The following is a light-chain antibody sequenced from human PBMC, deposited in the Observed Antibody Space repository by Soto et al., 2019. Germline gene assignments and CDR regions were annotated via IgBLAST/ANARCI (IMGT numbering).Light chain of an antibody. CDR1: QSVRNSY. V-gene: IGKV3-20*01. CDR3: QQYGGSPGT. J-gene: IGKJ1*01. CDR2: GAS. Sequence: EIVLTQSPGTLSLSPGERATLSCRASQSVRNSYLAWYQQKPGQAPRLLIYGASNRLTGIPDRFSGSGSGTEFTLTISRLEPVDFAVYFCQQYGGSPGTFGQGTKVEIK.